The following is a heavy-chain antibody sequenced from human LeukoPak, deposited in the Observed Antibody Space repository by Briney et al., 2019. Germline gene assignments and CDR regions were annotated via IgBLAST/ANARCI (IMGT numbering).Heavy chain of an antibody. Sequence: GASVKVSCKASGGTFSNYVISWVRQAPGQGLEWMGGIIPIFGTANYAQKFQGRVTITTDESTNTAYMELSSLRSEDTAVYFCARVKRRGSGYSLYFDSWGQGTLVTVSS. CDR2: IIPIFGTA. D-gene: IGHD3-22*01. J-gene: IGHJ4*02. CDR3: ARVKRRGSGYSLYFDS. V-gene: IGHV1-69*05. CDR1: GGTFSNYV.